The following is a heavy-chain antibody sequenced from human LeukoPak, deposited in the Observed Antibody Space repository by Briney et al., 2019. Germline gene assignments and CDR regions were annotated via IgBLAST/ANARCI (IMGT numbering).Heavy chain of an antibody. J-gene: IGHJ2*01. D-gene: IGHD5/OR15-5a*01. CDR2: IYYSGRT. CDR3: VRFSHDSVSYPNWYSHI. Sequence: PSESLSLTCSVSGGSISPYYWSWIRQPPGKGLEWIGWIYYSGRTTYNPSLKSRVTISVDTSKNQFSLNLSSVTATDTAVYYCVRFSHDSVSYPNWYSHIWARGTPVTVSS. CDR1: GGSISPYY. V-gene: IGHV4-59*01.